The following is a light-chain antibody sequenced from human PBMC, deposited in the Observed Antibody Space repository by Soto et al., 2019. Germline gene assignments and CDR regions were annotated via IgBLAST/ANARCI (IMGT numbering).Light chain of an antibody. CDR1: QSINSN. CDR2: HAS. Sequence: IVMTQSPATLSVSLGERATLSCRASQSINSNLAWYQQKPGQAPRLLMFHASIRAAGFPARFSGSGSGTEFNITISSLQSEDSAVYYCQQYNNWPRATFGGGTKVEIK. CDR3: QQYNNWPRAT. J-gene: IGKJ4*01. V-gene: IGKV3-15*01.